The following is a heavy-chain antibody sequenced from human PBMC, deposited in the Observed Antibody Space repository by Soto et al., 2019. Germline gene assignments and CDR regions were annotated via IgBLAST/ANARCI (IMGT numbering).Heavy chain of an antibody. Sequence: GGSLRLSCAASGFTFSSYAMHWVRQAPGKGLEWVAVISYDGSNKYYADSVKGRFTISRDNSKNTLYLQMNSLRAEDTAVYYCARDSAVEMATIQLAFDYWGQGTLVTVSS. D-gene: IGHD5-12*01. V-gene: IGHV3-30-3*01. CDR3: ARDSAVEMATIQLAFDY. J-gene: IGHJ4*02. CDR1: GFTFSSYA. CDR2: ISYDGSNK.